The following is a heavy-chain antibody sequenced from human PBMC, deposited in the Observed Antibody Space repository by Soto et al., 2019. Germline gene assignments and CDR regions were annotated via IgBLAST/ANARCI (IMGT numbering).Heavy chain of an antibody. CDR1: GGSFSGYY. D-gene: IGHD5-18*01. J-gene: IGHJ4*02. Sequence: SETLSLTCAVYGGSFSGYYWSWIRQPPGKGLEWIGEINHSGSTNYNPSLKSRVTISVDTSKNQFSLKLSSVTAADTAVYYCARVVGYSYDTYYFDYWGQGTLVTVSS. CDR3: ARVVGYSYDTYYFDY. CDR2: INHSGST. V-gene: IGHV4-34*01.